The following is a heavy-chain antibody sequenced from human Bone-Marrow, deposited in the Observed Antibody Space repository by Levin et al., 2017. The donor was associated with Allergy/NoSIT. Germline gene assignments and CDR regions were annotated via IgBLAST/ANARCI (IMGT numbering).Heavy chain of an antibody. Sequence: PGGSLRLSCTVSGFSFSNYGIDWVRQVPGKGLEWVAMISYDGSDKYYADSVKGRFTISRDNSRNTLYLQMNSLRTEDTAIYYCAKERRIYCRCGSCDFDYWGQGTLVTVSS. D-gene: IGHD2-15*01. J-gene: IGHJ4*02. CDR3: AKERRIYCRCGSCDFDY. V-gene: IGHV3-30*18. CDR1: GFSFSNYG. CDR2: ISYDGSDK.